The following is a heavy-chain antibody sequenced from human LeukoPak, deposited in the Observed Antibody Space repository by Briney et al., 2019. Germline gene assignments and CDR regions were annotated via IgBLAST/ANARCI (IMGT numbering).Heavy chain of an antibody. Sequence: VASVKVSCKASGYTFTGYYMHWVRQAPGQGLEWMGWINPNSGGTNYAQKFQGRVTMTRDTSISTAYMELSRLRSDDTAVYYCARARGEITIFLYYFDYWGQGTLVTVSS. J-gene: IGHJ4*02. D-gene: IGHD3-3*01. CDR1: GYTFTGYY. CDR3: ARARGEITIFLYYFDY. CDR2: INPNSGGT. V-gene: IGHV1-2*02.